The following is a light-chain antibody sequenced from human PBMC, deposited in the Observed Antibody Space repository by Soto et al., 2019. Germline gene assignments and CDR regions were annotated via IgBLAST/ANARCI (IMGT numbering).Light chain of an antibody. CDR1: SSDIGAYNF. V-gene: IGLV2-14*03. J-gene: IGLJ2*01. CDR2: DVN. CDR3: TSWTTSTTMI. Sequence: QSALTQPASVSGSPGQSITISCTGTSSDIGAYNFVSWYQQQPGKAPKLMLYDVNIRPSGVSNRFSGSNSGNTASLTISGLQAEDEADYYCTSWTTSTTMIFGGGTKVTVL.